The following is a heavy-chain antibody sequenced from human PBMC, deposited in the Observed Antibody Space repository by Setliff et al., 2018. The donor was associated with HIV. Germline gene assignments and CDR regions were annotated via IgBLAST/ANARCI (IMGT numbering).Heavy chain of an antibody. CDR1: GFTFSSYW. CDR2: INSDGRRT. V-gene: IGHV3-74*01. Sequence: GGSLRLSCAASGFTFSSYWMHWVRQVPGKGLVWVSSINSDGRRTSYADSVKGRFTISRDNAKNTLYLQMNSLRAEDTAVYYCARPMEIGRHPVAGQRDAFDIWGQGTMVTVSS. D-gene: IGHD6-19*01. J-gene: IGHJ3*02. CDR3: ARPMEIGRHPVAGQRDAFDI.